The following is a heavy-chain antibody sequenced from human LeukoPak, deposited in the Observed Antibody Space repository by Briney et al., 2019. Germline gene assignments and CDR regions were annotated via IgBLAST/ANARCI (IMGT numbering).Heavy chain of an antibody. CDR3: ARARENTMIVGFDP. D-gene: IGHD3-22*01. Sequence: SETLSLTCTVSGGSISSYYWSWIRQPPGKGLEWIGYIYYSGSTNYNPSLKGRVTISVDTSKNQFSLKLSSVTAADTAVYYCARARENTMIVGFDPWGQGTLVTVSS. CDR2: IYYSGST. J-gene: IGHJ5*02. V-gene: IGHV4-59*01. CDR1: GGSISSYY.